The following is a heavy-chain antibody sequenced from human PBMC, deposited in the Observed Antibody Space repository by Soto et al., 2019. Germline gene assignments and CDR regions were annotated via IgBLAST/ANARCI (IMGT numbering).Heavy chain of an antibody. D-gene: IGHD1-26*01. V-gene: IGHV4-59*01. CDR3: ARGSDGSYYADAFDI. CDR1: GGSISSYY. Sequence: QVQLQESGPGLVKPSETLSLTCTVSGGSISSYYWSWIRQPPGKGLEWIGYIDYSGSTNYNPSLKSRVHIXXDXSXXQFSLKLSSVTAADTAVYYCARGSDGSYYADAFDIWGQGTMVTVSS. CDR2: IDYSGST. J-gene: IGHJ3*02.